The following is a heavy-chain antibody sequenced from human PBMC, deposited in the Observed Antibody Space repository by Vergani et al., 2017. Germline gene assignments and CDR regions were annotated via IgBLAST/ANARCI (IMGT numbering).Heavy chain of an antibody. V-gene: IGHV3-33*01. J-gene: IGHJ6*02. D-gene: IGHD6-19*01. Sequence: QVQLVESGGGVVQPGRSLRLSCAASGFTFSSYGMHLVRQAPGKGLEWVAVIWYDGSNKYYADSVKGRFTISRDNSKNTLYLQMNSLRAEDTAVYYCARDRGIAVAADYYYYGMDVWGQGTTVTVSS. CDR2: IWYDGSNK. CDR1: GFTFSSYG. CDR3: ARDRGIAVAADYYYYGMDV.